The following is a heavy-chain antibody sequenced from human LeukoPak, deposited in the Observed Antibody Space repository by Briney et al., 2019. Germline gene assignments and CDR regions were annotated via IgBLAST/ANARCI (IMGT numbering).Heavy chain of an antibody. CDR3: ARDRVYYGMDV. CDR2: IKQDGSEK. V-gene: IGHV3-7*01. Sequence: GGSLRLSCAASGFTFSGYWMSWVRQAPGKGLEGVANIKQDGSEKYYVDSVKGRFTISRDNAKNSLYLQMNSLRAEDTAVYYCARDRVYYGMDVWGQGTTVTVSS. CDR1: GFTFSGYW. J-gene: IGHJ6*02.